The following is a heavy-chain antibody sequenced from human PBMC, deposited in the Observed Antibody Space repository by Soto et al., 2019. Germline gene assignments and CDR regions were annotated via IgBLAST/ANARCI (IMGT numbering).Heavy chain of an antibody. J-gene: IGHJ6*02. D-gene: IGHD6-19*01. CDR1: GFTFGDYA. CDR3: TRDLIGYSSGWYVYYYYGMDV. CDR2: IRSKAYGGTT. V-gene: IGHV3-49*03. Sequence: GGSLRLSCTASGFTFGDYAMSWFRQAPGKGLEWVGFIRSKAYGGTTEYAASVKGRFTISRDDSKSIAYLQMNSLKTEDTAVYYCTRDLIGYSSGWYVYYYYGMDVWGQGTTVTVSS.